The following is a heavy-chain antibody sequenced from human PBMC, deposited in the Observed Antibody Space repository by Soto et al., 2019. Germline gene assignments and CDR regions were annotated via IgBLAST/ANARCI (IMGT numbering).Heavy chain of an antibody. CDR3: ARGIQGGGYSYGTLPNDSGMYV. J-gene: IGHJ6*02. D-gene: IGHD5-18*01. Sequence: ASVKVSCKASGGTFSSYAISWVRQAPGHGLEWVGGIIPIFGTANYAQKFQGRVTITADESTSTAYMELSSLSSEDTAVYYCARGIQGGGYSYGTLPNDSGMYVWGQGTTVTVSS. CDR1: GGTFSSYA. CDR2: IIPIFGTA. V-gene: IGHV1-69*13.